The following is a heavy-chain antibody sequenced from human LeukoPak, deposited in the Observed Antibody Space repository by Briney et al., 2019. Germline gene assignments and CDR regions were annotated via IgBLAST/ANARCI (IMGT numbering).Heavy chain of an antibody. CDR2: IHTSGST. Sequence: SETLSLTCTVSGVSINTDFYYWSWIRQPAGKGLEWIGRIHTSGSTNYNPSLKSRVGISLDTSKNQFSLNLRSVTAADTAVYYCAKNRRGIAPPGNYYYYMDVWGKGTTVTISS. V-gene: IGHV4-61*02. D-gene: IGHD6-13*01. CDR1: GVSINTDFYY. J-gene: IGHJ6*03. CDR3: AKNRRGIAPPGNYYYYMDV.